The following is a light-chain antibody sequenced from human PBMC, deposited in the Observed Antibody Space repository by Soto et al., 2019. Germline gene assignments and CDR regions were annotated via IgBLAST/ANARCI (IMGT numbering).Light chain of an antibody. CDR1: NSNIGAGYD. J-gene: IGLJ3*02. Sequence: QSVLTQPPSVSGAPGQRVTISCTGSNSNIGAGYDVHWYQQLPGIAPKLLIYGNNIRPSGVPDRFSGSKSGTSASLTITGLQAGDGAKYYCRPQERSLGASVFGGGPKLPVL. CDR3: RPQERSLGASV. CDR2: GNN. V-gene: IGLV1-40*01.